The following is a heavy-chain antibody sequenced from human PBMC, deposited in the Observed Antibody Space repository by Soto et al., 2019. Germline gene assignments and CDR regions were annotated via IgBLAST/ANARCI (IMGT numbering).Heavy chain of an antibody. V-gene: IGHV4-30-2*01. Sequence: SETLSLTCAVSGGSISSGGYSWSWIRQPPGKGLEWIGYTYHSGSTYYNPSLKSRVTISVDTSKNQFSLKLSSVTAADTAVYYCARVLWFGELLQHDAFDIWGQGTMVTVSS. D-gene: IGHD3-10*01. CDR3: ARVLWFGELLQHDAFDI. CDR1: GGSISSGGYS. CDR2: TYHSGST. J-gene: IGHJ3*02.